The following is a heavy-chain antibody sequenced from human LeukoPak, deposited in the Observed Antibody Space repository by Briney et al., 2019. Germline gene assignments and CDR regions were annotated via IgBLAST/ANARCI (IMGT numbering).Heavy chain of an antibody. V-gene: IGHV5-51*01. D-gene: IGHD5-18*01. CDR3: ARLDTALAFNYYYGLDV. J-gene: IGHJ6*02. CDR1: GYSFTSYW. Sequence: PGESLKISCKGSGYSFTSYWIAWVRQMPGKGLEWVGIIYPGDSDTRYSPSFQGQVTISADKSISTAYLQWSSLEASDTAMYYCARLDTALAFNYYYGLDVWGQGTTVTVSS. CDR2: IYPGDSDT.